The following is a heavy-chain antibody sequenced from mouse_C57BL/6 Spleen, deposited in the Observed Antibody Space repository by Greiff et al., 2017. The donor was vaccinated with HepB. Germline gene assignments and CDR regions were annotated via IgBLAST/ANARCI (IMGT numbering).Heavy chain of an antibody. Sequence: VQLQQSGPELVKPGASVKISCKASGYTFTDYYMNWVKQSHGKSLEWIGDINPNNGGTSYNQKFKGKATLTVDKSSSTAYMELRSLTSEDSAVYYCARRGIYYDYDGGFAYWGQGTLVTVSA. CDR3: ARRGIYYDYDGGFAY. CDR1: GYTFTDYY. J-gene: IGHJ3*01. D-gene: IGHD2-4*01. CDR2: INPNNGGT. V-gene: IGHV1-26*01.